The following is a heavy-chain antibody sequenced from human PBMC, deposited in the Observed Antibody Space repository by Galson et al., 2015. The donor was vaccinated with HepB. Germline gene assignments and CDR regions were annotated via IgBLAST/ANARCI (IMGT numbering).Heavy chain of an antibody. D-gene: IGHD3-10*01. CDR1: GYTFTSYG. CDR2: ISAYNGNT. Sequence: QSGAEVKKPGASVKVSCKASGYTFTSYGISWVRQAPGQGLEWMGWISAYNGNTNYAQKLQSRVTMTTDTSTSTAYMELRSLRSDDTAVYYCARAPGITMVQGVIGIPPAMDVWGKGTTVTVSS. CDR3: ARAPGITMVQGVIGIPPAMDV. V-gene: IGHV1-18*01. J-gene: IGHJ6*03.